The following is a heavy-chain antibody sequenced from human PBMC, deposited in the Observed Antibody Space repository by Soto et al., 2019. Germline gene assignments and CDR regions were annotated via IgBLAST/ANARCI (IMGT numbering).Heavy chain of an antibody. CDR1: GGSISSGGYS. D-gene: IGHD3-16*02. Sequence: SETLSLTCAVSGGSISSGGYSWSWIRQPPGKGLEWIGYIYHSGSTYYNPSLKSRVSIYLDRSKNQVSLQLSSVTAADSATYYCARGHIVSSNFCYMEVWGKGTTVTVSS. CDR3: ARGHIVSSNFCYMEV. V-gene: IGHV4-30-2*01. CDR2: IYHSGST. J-gene: IGHJ6*03.